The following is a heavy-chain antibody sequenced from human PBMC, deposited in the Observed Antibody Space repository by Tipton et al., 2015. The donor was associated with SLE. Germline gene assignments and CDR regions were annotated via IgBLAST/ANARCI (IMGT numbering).Heavy chain of an antibody. CDR3: ARQQLYYYYYGMDV. V-gene: IGHV4-34*01. CDR2: INHSGST. Sequence: TLSLTCTVSGGSISSYYWSWFRQPPGKGLEWIGEINHSGSTNYNPSLQSRVTISVDTSKNQFSLKLSSVTAADTAVYYCARQQLYYYYYGMDVWGQGTTVTVSS. J-gene: IGHJ6*02. D-gene: IGHD6-13*01. CDR1: GGSISSYY.